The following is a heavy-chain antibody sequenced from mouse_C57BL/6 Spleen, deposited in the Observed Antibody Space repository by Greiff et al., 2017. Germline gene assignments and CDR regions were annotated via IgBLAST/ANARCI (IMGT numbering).Heavy chain of an antibody. Sequence: VQLQQSGAELVKPGASVKISCKASGYAFSSYWMNWVKQRPGKGLEWIGQIYPGDGDTNYNGKFKGKATLTADKSSSTAYMQLSSLTSEDSAVYFCARKGELGRGGYFDYWGQGTTLTVSS. CDR3: ARKGELGRGGYFDY. D-gene: IGHD4-1*01. CDR1: GYAFSSYW. V-gene: IGHV1-80*01. J-gene: IGHJ2*01. CDR2: IYPGDGDT.